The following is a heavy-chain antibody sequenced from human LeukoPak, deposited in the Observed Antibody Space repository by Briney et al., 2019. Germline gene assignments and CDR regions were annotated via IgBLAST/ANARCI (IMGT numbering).Heavy chain of an antibody. V-gene: IGHV3-21*01. CDR2: ISSSSSYI. CDR1: GFTFSSYW. D-gene: IGHD4-17*01. Sequence: PGGSLRLSCEASGFTFSSYWMSWVRQAPGKGLEWVSSISSSSSYIYYADSVKGRFTISRDNAKNSLYLQMNSLRAEDTAVYYCARALLDYGDPPRFDYWGQGTLVTVSS. J-gene: IGHJ4*02. CDR3: ARALLDYGDPPRFDY.